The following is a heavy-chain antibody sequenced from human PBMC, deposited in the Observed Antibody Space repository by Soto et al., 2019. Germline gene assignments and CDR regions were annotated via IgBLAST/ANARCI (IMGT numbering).Heavy chain of an antibody. CDR3: AKDYEFGPNFFSGSYFDY. CDR2: ISGSGGST. Sequence: GGSLRLSCAASGFTFSSYAMSWVRQAPGKGLEWVSAISGSGGSTYYADSVKGRFTISRDNSKNTLYLQMNSLRAEDTAVYYCAKDYEFGPNFFSGSYFDYWGQGTLVTAPQ. V-gene: IGHV3-23*01. D-gene: IGHD3-10*01. J-gene: IGHJ4*02. CDR1: GFTFSSYA.